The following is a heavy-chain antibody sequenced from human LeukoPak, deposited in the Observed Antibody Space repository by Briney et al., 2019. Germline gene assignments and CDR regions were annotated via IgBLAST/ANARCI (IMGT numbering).Heavy chain of an antibody. V-gene: IGHV4-39*01. CDR1: GGSISSSSYY. CDR3: ARRALELPFDI. Sequence: SETLSLTCTVSGGSISSSSYYWGWIRQPPGKGLEWIGSIYYSGSTYYNPSLKSRVTISVDTSKNQFSLKLSSVTAADTAVYYCARRALELPFDIWGQGTMVTVPS. CDR2: IYYSGST. D-gene: IGHD1-7*01. J-gene: IGHJ3*02.